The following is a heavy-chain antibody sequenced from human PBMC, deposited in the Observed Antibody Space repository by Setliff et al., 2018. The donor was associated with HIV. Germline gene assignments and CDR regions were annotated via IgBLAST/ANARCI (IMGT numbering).Heavy chain of an antibody. CDR1: GYSFTGYW. Sequence: ASVKVSCKASGYSFTGYWMHWVRQAPGQGLEWMGRINPHSGVTNYAQKFQGRVTMTRDTSIATVYMELSSLRSDDTALYYCATDREKWEVYYKYYYMDVWGKGTKVTVSS. CDR2: INPHSGVT. J-gene: IGHJ6*03. CDR3: ATDREKWEVYYKYYYMDV. D-gene: IGHD1-26*01. V-gene: IGHV1-2*06.